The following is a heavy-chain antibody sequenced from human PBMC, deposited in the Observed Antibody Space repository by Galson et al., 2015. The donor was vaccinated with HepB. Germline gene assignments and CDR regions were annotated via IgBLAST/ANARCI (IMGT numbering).Heavy chain of an antibody. D-gene: IGHD3-3*01. Sequence: SVKVSCKASGYTFTSYAMHWVRQAPGQRLEWMGWINAGNGNTKYSQKFQGRVTITRDTSASTAYMELSSLRSEDTAVYYCARGGYDFWSGYSFFDYWGQGTLVTVSS. V-gene: IGHV1-3*01. J-gene: IGHJ4*02. CDR1: GYTFTSYA. CDR3: ARGGYDFWSGYSFFDY. CDR2: INAGNGNT.